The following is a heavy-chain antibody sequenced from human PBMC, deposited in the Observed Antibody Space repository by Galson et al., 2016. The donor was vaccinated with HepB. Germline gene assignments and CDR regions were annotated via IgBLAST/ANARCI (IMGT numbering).Heavy chain of an antibody. CDR1: GFNFNSSG. CDR2: VSYDGETK. V-gene: IGHV3-30*19. Sequence: SLRLSCATSGFNFNSSGIHWVRQAPGKGLEWVASVSYDGETKFYADSVKGRFSISRDNSKNTVSLQMSGLRGEDAALYYCVKQGPAALPHHFDFWGQGTLVTVSS. J-gene: IGHJ4*02. CDR3: VKQGPAALPHHFDF. D-gene: IGHD2-2*01.